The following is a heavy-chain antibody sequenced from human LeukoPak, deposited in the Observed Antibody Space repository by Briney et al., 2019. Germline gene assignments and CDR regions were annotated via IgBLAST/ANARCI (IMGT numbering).Heavy chain of an antibody. V-gene: IGHV4-59*01. CDR2: IDPSGSA. J-gene: IGHJ6*02. CDR1: GGSISPYY. Sequence: SETLSLTCVISGGSISPYYWSWIRQSPGKGLEWIGYIDPSGSASYNPSLKSRVTIFVDTSKNLFSLILTSVSASDTAIYYCARDHWLFSSKTWYYYGMDVWGQGTTVTVSS. CDR3: ARDHWLFSSKTWYYYGMDV. D-gene: IGHD3-9*01.